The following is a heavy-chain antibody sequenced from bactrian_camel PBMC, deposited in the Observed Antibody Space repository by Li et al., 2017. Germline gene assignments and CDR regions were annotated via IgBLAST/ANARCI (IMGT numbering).Heavy chain of an antibody. CDR2: LDSESNT. CDR3: AADELVRPPIWAEPTEYRY. D-gene: IGHD3*01. CDR1: GYRVVSGC. J-gene: IGHJ4*01. Sequence: HVQLVESGGGSVQPGGSLRLSCATSGYRVVSGCMGYFRQTPGKEREAVATLDSESNTFYADSVQDRFTVSEDKAKSTLSLQMNSLNQDDTAMYYCAADELVRPPIWAEPTEYRYWGQGTQVTVS. V-gene: IGHV3-2*01.